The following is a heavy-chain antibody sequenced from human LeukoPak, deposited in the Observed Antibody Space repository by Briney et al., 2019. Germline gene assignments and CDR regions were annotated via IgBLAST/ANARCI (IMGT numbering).Heavy chain of an antibody. CDR3: AKDQHYYDSSGYYYVFDY. D-gene: IGHD3-22*01. Sequence: GGSLRLSCAASGFTFSSYWMSWVRQAPGKGLEWVANIKQDGSEKDYVDSVKGRFSISRDNAKNSLYLQMNSLRAEDTAVYYCAKDQHYYDSSGYYYVFDYWGQRTLVTVSS. J-gene: IGHJ4*02. CDR1: GFTFSSYW. CDR2: IKQDGSEK. V-gene: IGHV3-7*05.